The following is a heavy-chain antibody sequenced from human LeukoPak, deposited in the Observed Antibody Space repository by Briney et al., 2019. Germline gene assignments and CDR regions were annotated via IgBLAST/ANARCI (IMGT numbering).Heavy chain of an antibody. V-gene: IGHV3-48*03. D-gene: IGHD3-22*01. CDR1: GFTFSSYE. CDR3: ARDHDSSGYYLPPHYYYGMDV. Sequence: PGGSLRLSCAASGFTFSSYEMNWVRQAPGKGLEWVSYISSSGSTIYYADSVKGRFTISRDNAKNSLYLQMNSLRAEDTAVYYCARDHDSSGYYLPPHYYYGMDVWGQGTTVTVSS. J-gene: IGHJ6*02. CDR2: ISSSGSTI.